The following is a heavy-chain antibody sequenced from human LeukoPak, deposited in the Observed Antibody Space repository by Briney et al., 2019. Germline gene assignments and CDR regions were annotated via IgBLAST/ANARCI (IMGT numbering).Heavy chain of an antibody. CDR1: GFTFSSYE. Sequence: PGGSLRLSCAASGFTFSSYEMNWVRQAPGRGLEWISYISGSGSTIYYADSVKGRFTISRDNARSSLYLQLNSLRAEDTAVYYCARGQTVDGNYYYMDVWGKGTTVTISS. CDR3: ARGQTVDGNYYYMDV. CDR2: ISGSGSTI. J-gene: IGHJ6*03. D-gene: IGHD4-17*01. V-gene: IGHV3-48*03.